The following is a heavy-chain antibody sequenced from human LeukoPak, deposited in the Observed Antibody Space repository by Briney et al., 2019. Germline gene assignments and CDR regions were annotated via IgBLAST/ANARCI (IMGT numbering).Heavy chain of an antibody. Sequence: SETLSPTCTVSGGSISNYYWSWIRQPAGKGLELIGRIYPSGSTNYNPSLKSRVTMSVDTSKNQFSLKLSSVTAADTAVYYCARAPTGTGGWNWFDPWGQGTLVTVSS. J-gene: IGHJ5*02. CDR3: ARAPTGTGGWNWFDP. V-gene: IGHV4-4*07. CDR2: IYPSGST. D-gene: IGHD1-1*01. CDR1: GGSISNYY.